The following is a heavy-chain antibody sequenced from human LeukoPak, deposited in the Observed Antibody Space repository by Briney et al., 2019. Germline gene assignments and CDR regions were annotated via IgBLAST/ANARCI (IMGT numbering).Heavy chain of an antibody. CDR2: ISYDGSNK. CDR1: GFTFINYA. J-gene: IGHJ1*01. Sequence: GGSLRLSCAASGFTFINYAIHWVRQAPGKGLEWVAVISYDGSNKYYTDSVKGRFTISRDNSKNTLYLQMNSLRPEDTAVYYCARAPGSSSTAEYFQHRGQGTLVTVSS. CDR3: ARAPGSSSTAEYFQH. V-gene: IGHV3-30*04. D-gene: IGHD6-6*01.